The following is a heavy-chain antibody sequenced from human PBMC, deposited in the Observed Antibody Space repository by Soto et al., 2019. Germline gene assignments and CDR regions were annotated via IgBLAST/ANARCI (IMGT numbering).Heavy chain of an antibody. CDR3: AKDPNFAGFGSSWYYFDH. Sequence: GSLRLSCAASGFSFRGYAMSWVRQAPGEGLEWVSAISGSGGSTYYADSVKGRFTISRDNSKNTLYLQMNNLRAEDTAVYYCAKDPNFAGFGSSWYYFDHWGRGTLVTVSS. CDR2: ISGSGGST. V-gene: IGHV3-23*01. D-gene: IGHD6-13*01. CDR1: GFSFRGYA. J-gene: IGHJ4*02.